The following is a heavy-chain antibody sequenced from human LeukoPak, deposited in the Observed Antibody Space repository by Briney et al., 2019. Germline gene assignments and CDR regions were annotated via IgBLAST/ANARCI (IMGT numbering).Heavy chain of an antibody. Sequence: PSETLSLTCTVSGGSISSYYWSWIRQPPGKGLEWIAYISDIGSINYNPSLKGRVTISLDTSKNQFSLKLSSVTAADTAVYYCARRSYDFYFDYWGQGTLVTVSS. CDR1: GGSISSYY. J-gene: IGHJ4*02. CDR2: ISDIGSI. V-gene: IGHV4-59*08. CDR3: ARRSYDFYFDY. D-gene: IGHD3-3*01.